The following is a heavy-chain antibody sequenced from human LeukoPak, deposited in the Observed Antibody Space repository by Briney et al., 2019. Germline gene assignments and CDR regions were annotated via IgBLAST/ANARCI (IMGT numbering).Heavy chain of an antibody. Sequence: SETLSLTCGVYGGSFSGYYWSWIRQPPGKGLEWIGEINDSGSTNYNPSLKSRVTMSVDTSKNQFSLKLSSVTAADTAVYYCARDFSMGPAADPAYYYYYMDVWGKGTTVTISS. CDR1: GGSFSGYY. CDR2: INDSGST. CDR3: ARDFSMGPAADPAYYYYYMDV. D-gene: IGHD6-13*01. J-gene: IGHJ6*03. V-gene: IGHV4-34*01.